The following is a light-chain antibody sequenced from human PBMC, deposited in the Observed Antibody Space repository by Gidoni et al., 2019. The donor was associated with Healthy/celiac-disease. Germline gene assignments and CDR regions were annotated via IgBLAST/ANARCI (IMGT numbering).Light chain of an antibody. V-gene: IGKV1-9*01. CDR1: QDIGSH. CDR3: QQDNSNLALT. Sequence: DIQLTHSPSFLSASVGDGVTITCRASQDIGSHIAWYQQKQGKAPKLLIYYAFLLQSGVPSRFSGSGAGTEVSITISSLQPGDVATYYCQQDNSNLALTFGGGTKVDI. CDR2: YAF. J-gene: IGKJ4*01.